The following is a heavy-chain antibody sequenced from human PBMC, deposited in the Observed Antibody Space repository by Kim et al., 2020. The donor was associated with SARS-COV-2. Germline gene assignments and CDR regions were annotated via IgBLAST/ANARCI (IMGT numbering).Heavy chain of an antibody. CDR3: ARVDSSGY. J-gene: IGHJ4*02. D-gene: IGHD6-25*01. CDR2: GSST. V-gene: IGHV3-74*01. Sequence: GSSTTHADSVKGRFTLTRDNAKNTLYLQMNSLRVEDTAVYYCARVDSSGYWGQGTLVTVSS.